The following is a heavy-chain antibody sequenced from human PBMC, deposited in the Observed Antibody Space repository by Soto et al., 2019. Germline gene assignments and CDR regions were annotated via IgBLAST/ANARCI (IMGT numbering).Heavy chain of an antibody. Sequence: QVQLVESGGGEVQPGTSLRLSCSASGFIFSDHGMHWVRQAPGKGLEWMAVVSSDGTKTFYADSVKGRLTIYRDNSKNMLYLHMNSLRPDDTAVYYCAKDLRQGASGATVYGMDVWGQGTTVTVSS. V-gene: IGHV3-30*18. CDR3: AKDLRQGASGATVYGMDV. D-gene: IGHD5-12*01. J-gene: IGHJ6*02. CDR1: GFIFSDHG. CDR2: VSSDGTKT.